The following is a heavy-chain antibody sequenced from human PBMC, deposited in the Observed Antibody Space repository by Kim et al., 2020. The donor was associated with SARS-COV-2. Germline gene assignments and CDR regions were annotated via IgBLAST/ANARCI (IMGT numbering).Heavy chain of an antibody. D-gene: IGHD1-26*01. CDR2: INHSGST. J-gene: IGHJ4*02. Sequence: SETLSLTCAVYGGSFSGYYWSWIRQPPGKGLEWIGEINHSGSTNYNPSLKSRVTISVDTSKNQLSLKLSSVTAADTAVYYCARGQGGSKPKWAARNFDYWGQGTLVTVSS. V-gene: IGHV4-34*01. CDR3: ARGQGGSKPKWAARNFDY. CDR1: GGSFSGYY.